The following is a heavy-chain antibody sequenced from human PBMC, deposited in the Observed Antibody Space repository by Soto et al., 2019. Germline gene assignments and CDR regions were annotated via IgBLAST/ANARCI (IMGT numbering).Heavy chain of an antibody. CDR1: GGSINSGDYY. J-gene: IGHJ4*02. CDR3: VRVLASGYSSSWYLDY. D-gene: IGHD6-13*01. Sequence: QVQLQESGPGLVKPSESLSLTCTVSGGSINSGDYYWSWIRQHPGKGLEWIGHIYFTGNTFYIPSLKSRVSISLDTPKNQFSLNLSSATAADTAIYYCVRVLASGYSSSWYLDYWGQGTLVTVSS. CDR2: IYFTGNT. V-gene: IGHV4-31*03.